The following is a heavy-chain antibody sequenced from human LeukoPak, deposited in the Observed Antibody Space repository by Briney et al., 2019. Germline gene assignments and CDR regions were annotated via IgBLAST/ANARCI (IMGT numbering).Heavy chain of an antibody. D-gene: IGHD6-6*01. J-gene: IGHJ4*01. Sequence: GGSLRLSCAASGLXFRSYAITWVRQAPGRGLEWVSSISGGGDITFYADSVKGRFTISRDNAKNTLFLQMNSLRAEDTAVYYCAKDRDGSSPYYIDYWGHGTLVTVSS. CDR2: ISGGGDIT. V-gene: IGHV3-23*01. CDR3: AKDRDGSSPYYIDY. CDR1: GLXFRSYA.